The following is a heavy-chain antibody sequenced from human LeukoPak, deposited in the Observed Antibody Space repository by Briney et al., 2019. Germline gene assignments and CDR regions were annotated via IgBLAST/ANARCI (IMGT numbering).Heavy chain of an antibody. CDR1: GDSVSSNSAA. J-gene: IGHJ6*03. CDR2: TYYRSKWYN. Sequence: PSQTLSLTCDISGDSVSSNSAAWNWIRQSPSRGLEWLGRTYYRSKWYNDYAVSVKSRITINPDTSKNQFSLQLNSVTPEDTAVYYCARGRVSSSSWSSTYYYYFYMDVWGKGTTVTVSS. V-gene: IGHV6-1*01. CDR3: ARGRVSSSSWSSTYYYYFYMDV. D-gene: IGHD6-13*01.